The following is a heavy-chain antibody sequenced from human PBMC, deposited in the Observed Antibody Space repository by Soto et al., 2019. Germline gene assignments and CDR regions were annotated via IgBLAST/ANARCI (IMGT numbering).Heavy chain of an antibody. CDR3: ARFMVRGVIGP. CDR2: MNPNSGNT. J-gene: IGHJ5*02. Sequence: QEQLVQSGAEVKQPGASVKVSCKASGYSFTSFDINWVRQATGQGLEWMGRMNPNSGNTGYAQKFQGRVTMTRDTSMSTAYMELSGLRSEDTAVYYCARFMVRGVIGPWGQGTQVTVSS. CDR1: GYSFTSFD. V-gene: IGHV1-8*01. D-gene: IGHD3-10*01.